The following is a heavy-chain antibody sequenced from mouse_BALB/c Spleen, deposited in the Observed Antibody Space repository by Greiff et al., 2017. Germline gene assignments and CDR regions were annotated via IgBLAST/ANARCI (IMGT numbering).Heavy chain of an antibody. Sequence: QVQLQQPGAELVRPGASVKLSCKASGYTFTSYWINWVKQRPGQGLEWIGNIYPSDSYTNYNQKFKDKATLTVDKSSSTAYMQLSSPTSEDSAVFYWTGSRSGFAYGGQGTLVTVSA. CDR3: TGSRSGFAY. V-gene: IGHV1-69*02. D-gene: IGHD3-1*01. J-gene: IGHJ3*01. CDR2: IYPSDSYT. CDR1: GYTFTSYW.